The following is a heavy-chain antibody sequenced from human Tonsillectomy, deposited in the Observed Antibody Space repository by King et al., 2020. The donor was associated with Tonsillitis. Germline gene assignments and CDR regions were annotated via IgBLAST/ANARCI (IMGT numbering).Heavy chain of an antibody. CDR1: GFTFSSYG. Sequence: VQLVESGGGVVQPGGSLRLSCAASGFTFSSYGMHWVRQAPGKGLEWVAFIRYDGSNKYYADSVKGRFTISRDNSKNTLYLQMNSLSAEDTAVYYCEKDLYYGMDVWGQGTTVTVSS. J-gene: IGHJ6*02. V-gene: IGHV3-30*02. CDR3: EKDLYYGMDV. CDR2: IRYDGSNK.